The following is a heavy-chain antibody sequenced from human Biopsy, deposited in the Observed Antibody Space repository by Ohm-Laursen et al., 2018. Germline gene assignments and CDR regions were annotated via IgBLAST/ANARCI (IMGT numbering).Heavy chain of an antibody. D-gene: IGHD3-22*01. V-gene: IGHV4-59*01. J-gene: IGHJ2*01. CDR2: VYYTGST. CDR3: ARDRGYYSDRTVPGYFDL. CDR1: GDSISSYY. Sequence: TLSLTCTVSGDSISSYYWSWIRQPPGKGLEWIGYVYYTGSTDYNPSLQSRVTISVDTSKNHFSLRLRSVTPADTAIYYCARDRGYYSDRTVPGYFDLWGRGTLVTVSS.